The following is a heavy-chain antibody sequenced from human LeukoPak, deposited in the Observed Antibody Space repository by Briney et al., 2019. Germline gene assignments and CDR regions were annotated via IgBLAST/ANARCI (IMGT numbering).Heavy chain of an antibody. CDR2: FDPEDGET. J-gene: IGHJ5*02. D-gene: IGHD4-17*01. Sequence: ASVKVSCKVSGYTLTELSMHWVRQAPGKGLEWMGGFDPEDGETIYAQKFQGRVTMTEDTSTDTAYMELRSLRSDDTAVYYCARDSKILKKYGAPRANWFDPWGQGTLVTVSS. V-gene: IGHV1-24*01. CDR3: ARDSKILKKYGAPRANWFDP. CDR1: GYTLTELS.